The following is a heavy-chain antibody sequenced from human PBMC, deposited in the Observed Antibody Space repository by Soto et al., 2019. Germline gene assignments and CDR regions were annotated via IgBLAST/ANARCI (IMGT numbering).Heavy chain of an antibody. CDR2: INHSGST. D-gene: IGHD5-18*01. CDR3: ARRGGYSYGPTYFDY. Sequence: QVQLQQWGAGLLKPSETLSLTCAVYGGSFSGYYWSWIRQPPGKGLEWIGEINHSGSTNYNPSLKSPVTISVNTSKNQFSLKLSSVTAADTAVYYCARRGGYSYGPTYFDYWGQGTLVTVSS. J-gene: IGHJ4*02. V-gene: IGHV4-34*01. CDR1: GGSFSGYY.